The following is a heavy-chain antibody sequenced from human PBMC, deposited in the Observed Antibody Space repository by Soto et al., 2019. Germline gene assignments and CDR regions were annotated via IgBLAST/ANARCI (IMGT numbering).Heavy chain of an antibody. J-gene: IGHJ6*03. CDR2: IYYTGIT. D-gene: IGHD6-6*01. V-gene: IGHV4-59*08. CDR3: ASSSSSCYYSYMDV. Sequence: PEETLSLTCAVYGGSFSGYYWNWIRQPPGKGLEWIGFIYYTGITKYNPSLQSRVTISLDTSKNQFSLKLSSVTAADTAVYYRASSSSSCYYSYMDVWGKGTTVTVS. CDR1: GGSFSGYY.